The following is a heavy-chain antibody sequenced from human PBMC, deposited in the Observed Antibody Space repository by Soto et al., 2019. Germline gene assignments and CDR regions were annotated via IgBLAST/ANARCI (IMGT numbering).Heavy chain of an antibody. J-gene: IGHJ4*02. V-gene: IGHV1-46*03. CDR3: ARGYVEVAGTSSLFDY. D-gene: IGHD6-19*01. Sequence: GASVKVSCKASGGTFSSYAISWVRQAPGQGLEWMGIINPSGGSTSYAQKFQGRVTMTRDTSTSTVYMELSSLRSEDTAVYYCARGYVEVAGTSSLFDYWGQGTLVTVSS. CDR1: GGTFSSYA. CDR2: INPSGGST.